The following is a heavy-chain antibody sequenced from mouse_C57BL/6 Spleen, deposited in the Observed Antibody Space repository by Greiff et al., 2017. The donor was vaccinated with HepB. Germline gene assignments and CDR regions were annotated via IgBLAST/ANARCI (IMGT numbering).Heavy chain of an antibody. V-gene: IGHV1-64*01. CDR1: GYTFTSYW. D-gene: IGHD2-1*01. Sequence: QVQLQQPGAELVKPGASVKLSCKASGYTFTSYWMHWVKQRPGQGLEWIGMIHPNSGSTNYNEKFKSKATLTVDKSSSTAYMHLSSLTSEDAAVYYCAGGNYDAMDYWGQGTSVTVSS. CDR3: AGGNYDAMDY. CDR2: IHPNSGST. J-gene: IGHJ4*01.